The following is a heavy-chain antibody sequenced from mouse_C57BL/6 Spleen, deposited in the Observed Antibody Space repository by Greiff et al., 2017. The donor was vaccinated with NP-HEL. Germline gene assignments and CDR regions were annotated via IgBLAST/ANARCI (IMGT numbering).Heavy chain of an antibody. CDR1: GFTFSSYA. CDR2: ISDGGSYT. Sequence: EVQVVESGGGLVKPGGSLKLSCAASGFTFSSYAMSWVRQTPEKRLEWVATISDGGSYTYYPDNVKGRFTISRDNAKNNLYLQMSHLKSEDTAMYYCARDRGYGSSFYYAMDYWGQGTSVTVSS. CDR3: ARDRGYGSSFYYAMDY. D-gene: IGHD1-1*01. V-gene: IGHV5-4*01. J-gene: IGHJ4*01.